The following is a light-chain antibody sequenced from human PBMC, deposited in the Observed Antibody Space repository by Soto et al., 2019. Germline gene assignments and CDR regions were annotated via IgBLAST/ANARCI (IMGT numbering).Light chain of an antibody. CDR1: QSVLYNSNNRNS. CDR3: QQYYSTPWT. V-gene: IGKV4-1*01. Sequence: DIVMTQSPDSLAVSLGERATINCKSSQSVLYNSNNRNSLGWYLQKPGQPPKLLIYWASTRESGVPDRFSGSGSGTDFTLTISSLQAEDVAVYYCQQYYSTPWTFGQGTKVEIK. CDR2: WAS. J-gene: IGKJ1*01.